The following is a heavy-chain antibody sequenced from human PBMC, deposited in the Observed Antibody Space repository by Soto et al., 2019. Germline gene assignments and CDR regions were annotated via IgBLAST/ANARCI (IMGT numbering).Heavy chain of an antibody. D-gene: IGHD2-2*01. V-gene: IGHV3-9*01. Sequence: GGSLRXSXAASGFTFDDYAMHWVRQAPGKGLEWVSGIRWNSGSIGYADAVKGRFTISRDNAKNSLYLQMNSLRAEDTALYYCAKVRGTYCTSTSCYFDYWGQGTLVTVSS. CDR2: IRWNSGSI. J-gene: IGHJ4*02. CDR3: AKVRGTYCTSTSCYFDY. CDR1: GFTFDDYA.